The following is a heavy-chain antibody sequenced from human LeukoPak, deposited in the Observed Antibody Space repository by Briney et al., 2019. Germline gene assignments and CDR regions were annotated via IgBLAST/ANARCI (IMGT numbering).Heavy chain of an antibody. CDR1: GGSISSGDYY. D-gene: IGHD4-23*01. CDR3: AREPDDYGGNSGGGYFDY. V-gene: IGHV4-30-4*01. J-gene: IGHJ4*02. CDR2: ICYSGST. Sequence: SETLSLTCTVSGGSISSGDYYWSWIRQPPGKGLEWIGYICYSGSTYYNPSLKSRVTISVDTSKNQFSLKLSSVTAADTAVYYCAREPDDYGGNSGGGYFDYWGQGTLVTVSS.